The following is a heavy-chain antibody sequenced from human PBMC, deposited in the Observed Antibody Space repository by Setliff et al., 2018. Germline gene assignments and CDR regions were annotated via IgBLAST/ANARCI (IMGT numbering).Heavy chain of an antibody. V-gene: IGHV4-4*02. CDR2: IYHSGST. Sequence: SETLSLTCAVSGDSISSSNWWNWVRQPPGKGLEWIGEIYHSGSTKYNPSLKSRVTISVDKSKNQFSLRVTSVTAADTAVYYCARLRYYGSGSYLDYWGQGTLVTVSS. CDR1: GDSISSSNW. D-gene: IGHD3-10*01. J-gene: IGHJ4*02. CDR3: ARLRYYGSGSYLDY.